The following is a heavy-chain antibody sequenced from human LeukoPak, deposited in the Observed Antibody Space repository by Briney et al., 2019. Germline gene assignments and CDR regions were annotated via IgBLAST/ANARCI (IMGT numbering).Heavy chain of an antibody. CDR2: IWYDGSNK. V-gene: IGHV3-33*01. CDR1: GFTFSSYG. D-gene: IGHD3-22*01. CDR3: ARGSDMIVVVTSLGPFDY. Sequence: GGSLRLSCAASGFTFSSYGRHWVRQAPGKGLEWVAVIWYDGSNKYYADSVKGRFTISRDNSKNTLYLQMNSLRAEDTAVYYCARGSDMIVVVTSLGPFDYWGQGTLVTVSS. J-gene: IGHJ4*02.